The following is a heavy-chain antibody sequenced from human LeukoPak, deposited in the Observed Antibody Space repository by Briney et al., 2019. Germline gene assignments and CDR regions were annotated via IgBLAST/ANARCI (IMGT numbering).Heavy chain of an antibody. D-gene: IGHD5-12*01. CDR3: ARHTCQWLPFAD. Sequence: SETLSLTCAVYGFSFSGDFWSWLRQSPGKGLEWVGEINNGGSTTYNPSLESRLTMSVDTSTNQVSLKMTSVTAADTAIYYCARHTCQWLPFADWGQGTQVTISS. CDR2: INNGGST. CDR1: GFSFSGDF. J-gene: IGHJ4*02. V-gene: IGHV4-34*01.